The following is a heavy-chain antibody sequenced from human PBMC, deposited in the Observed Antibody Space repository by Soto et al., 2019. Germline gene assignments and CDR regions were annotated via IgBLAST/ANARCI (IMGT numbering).Heavy chain of an antibody. V-gene: IGHV3-33*06. Sequence: QVQLVESGGGVVQPGRSLRLSCAASGFSFSSYGMHWVRQAPGKGLEWVAVIWYDGTNKYYADSVKGRFTISRDNSKKPLYHQMNTLRGGGRPVYYGAKDLTPFLVLGDVWGKGPPASVSS. D-gene: IGHD2-8*01. CDR2: IWYDGTNK. J-gene: IGHJ6*03. CDR1: GFSFSSYG. CDR3: AKDLTPFLVLGDV.